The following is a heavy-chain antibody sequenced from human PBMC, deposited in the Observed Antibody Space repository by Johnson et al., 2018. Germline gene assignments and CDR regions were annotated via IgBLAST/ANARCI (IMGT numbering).Heavy chain of an antibody. CDR2: ISYDGSNK. Sequence: QVQLVQSGGGVVQXGRSXRLXCAASGFTFSSYGMHWVRQAPGKGLAWVAVISYDGSNKYYADSVKGRFTISRDNSKNPLYLQMNSLGAEDTAVYYCANDRNRRSQGFAFDIWGQGTMVTVSS. V-gene: IGHV3-30*18. CDR1: GFTFSSYG. J-gene: IGHJ3*02. D-gene: IGHD1-14*01. CDR3: ANDRNRRSQGFAFDI.